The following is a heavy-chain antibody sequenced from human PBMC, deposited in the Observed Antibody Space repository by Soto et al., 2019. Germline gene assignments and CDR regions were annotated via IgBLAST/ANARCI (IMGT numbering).Heavy chain of an antibody. D-gene: IGHD5-18*01. V-gene: IGHV3-74*01. CDR2: INPDGSAT. CDR1: GFTFSSYW. J-gene: IGHJ4*02. Sequence: HPGGSLRLSCAASGFTFSSYWMHWVRQAPGKGLVWVSRINPDGSATNYADSVKGRFTTSRDNAKNTLYLQMNSLRAEDTAVFYCGRGGSDSPMAPGYWGQGTLVTAPQ. CDR3: GRGGSDSPMAPGY.